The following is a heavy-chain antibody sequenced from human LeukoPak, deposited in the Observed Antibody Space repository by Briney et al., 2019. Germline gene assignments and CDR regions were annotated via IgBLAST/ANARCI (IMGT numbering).Heavy chain of an antibody. D-gene: IGHD3-22*01. CDR2: INSDGSST. J-gene: IGHJ3*02. Sequence: GGALRLSCAGSGCTFSSYWMHGVRQAPGKGRVGVSRINSDGSSTMYADSVKGRFTISRDNAKNTLYLQMNSLRAEDTAVYYCARGGYHYYTSGYNDAFDIWGQGTMVTVSS. CDR1: GCTFSSYW. CDR3: ARGGYHYYTSGYNDAFDI. V-gene: IGHV3-74*03.